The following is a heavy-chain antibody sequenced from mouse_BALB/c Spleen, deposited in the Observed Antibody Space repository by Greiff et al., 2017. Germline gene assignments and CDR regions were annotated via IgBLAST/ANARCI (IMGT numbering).Heavy chain of an antibody. CDR1: GYTFTSYV. CDR3: ARSFITTVQDY. J-gene: IGHJ2*01. V-gene: IGHV1-14*01. CDR2: INPYNDGT. Sequence: VQLQQSGPELVKPGASVKMSCKASGYTFTSYVMHWVKQKPGQGLEWIGYINPYNDGTKYNEKFKGKATLTSDKSSSTAYMELSSLTSEDSAVYYCARSFITTVQDYWGQGTTLTVSS. D-gene: IGHD1-1*01.